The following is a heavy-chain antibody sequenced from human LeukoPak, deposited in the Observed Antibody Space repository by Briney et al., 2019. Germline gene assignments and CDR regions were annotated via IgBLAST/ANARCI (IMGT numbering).Heavy chain of an antibody. CDR3: ARLTRY. Sequence: SETLSLTCAVYGGSFNDYYWSWIRQPPGKGLEWIGEINHSGSTNYNPSLKSRVTISVDTSKYQFPLKLSSVTAADTAVYYCARLTRYWGQGTLVTVSS. V-gene: IGHV4-34*01. CDR1: GGSFNDYY. J-gene: IGHJ4*02. CDR2: INHSGST.